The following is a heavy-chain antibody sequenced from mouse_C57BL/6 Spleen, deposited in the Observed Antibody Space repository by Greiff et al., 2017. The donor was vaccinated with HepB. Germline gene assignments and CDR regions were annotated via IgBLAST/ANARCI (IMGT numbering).Heavy chain of an antibody. V-gene: IGHV1-50*01. Sequence: QVQLQQSGAELVKPGASVKLSCKASGYTFTSYWMQWVKQRPGQGLEWIGEIDPSDSYTNYNQKFKGKATLTVDTSSSTAYMQLSSLTSEDSAVYYCASLEGPSYWGQGTTLTVSS. J-gene: IGHJ2*01. CDR1: GYTFTSYW. CDR3: ASLEGPSY. D-gene: IGHD3-3*01. CDR2: IDPSDSYT.